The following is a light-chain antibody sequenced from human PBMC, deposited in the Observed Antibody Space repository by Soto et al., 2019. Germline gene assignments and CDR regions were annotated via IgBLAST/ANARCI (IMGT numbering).Light chain of an antibody. CDR2: GAS. J-gene: IGKJ1*01. V-gene: IGKV3-20*01. Sequence: EIVLTQSPGTLSLSPGERATLSCRASQSVSSSYLAWYQQKPGQAPRLLIYGASSRATGIPDRFSGSGSGTDFTLTISRLEPEDFEVYFCQQYGSSSWTFVQGTKVDNK. CDR1: QSVSSSY. CDR3: QQYGSSSWT.